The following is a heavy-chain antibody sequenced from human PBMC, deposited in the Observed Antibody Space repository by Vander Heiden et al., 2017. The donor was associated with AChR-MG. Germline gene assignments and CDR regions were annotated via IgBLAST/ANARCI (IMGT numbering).Heavy chain of an antibody. CDR1: GYTFTGYY. J-gene: IGHJ6*02. D-gene: IGHD4-4*01. CDR3: ARDPRRVTRGKYYYGMDV. CDR2: INPNSGGT. Sequence: QVQLVQSGAEVKKPGASVKVSCKASGYTFTGYYMHWVRQAPGQGLEWMGWINPNSGGTNYAQKFQGRVTMTRDTSISTAYMELSRLRSDDTAVYYCARDPRRVTRGKYYYGMDVWGQGTTVTVSS. V-gene: IGHV1-2*02.